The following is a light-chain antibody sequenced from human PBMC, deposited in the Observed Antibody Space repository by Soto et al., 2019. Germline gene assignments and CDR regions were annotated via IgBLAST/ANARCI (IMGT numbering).Light chain of an antibody. CDR2: AVT. V-gene: IGLV2-14*01. CDR1: SSDVGAHDF. J-gene: IGLJ2*01. Sequence: QYALTQPASVSGSPGQSITISCSGTSSDVGAHDFVSWYQHHPDKAPKVIIFAVTKLPSGVSDRFSGSKTGNTASLTISGLQAEDEADYYCNSYTLSKTVIFGGGTKLTVL. CDR3: NSYTLSKTVI.